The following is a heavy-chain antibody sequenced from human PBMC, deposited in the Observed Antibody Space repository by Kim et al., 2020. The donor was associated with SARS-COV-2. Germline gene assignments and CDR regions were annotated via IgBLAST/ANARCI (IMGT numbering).Heavy chain of an antibody. D-gene: IGHD6-13*01. CDR2: ISYDGSNK. V-gene: IGHV3-33*05. Sequence: GGSLRLSCAASGFTFSSYGMHWVRQAPGKGLEWVAVISYDGSNKYYADSVKGRFTISRDNSKNTLYLQMNSLRAEDTAVYYCARDYEWDSSSCPYFDLWG. J-gene: IGHJ2*01. CDR1: GFTFSSYG. CDR3: ARDYEWDSSSCPYFDL.